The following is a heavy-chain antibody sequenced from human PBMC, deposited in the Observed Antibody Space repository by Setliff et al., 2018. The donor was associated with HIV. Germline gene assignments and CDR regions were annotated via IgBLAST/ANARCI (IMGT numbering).Heavy chain of an antibody. CDR3: AREPDSIPYDY. Sequence: SETLSLTCAVYGGSFSDQYWSWIRQPPGKGLEWIGEINYSGNTYYNPSLKSRVTISVDASRNQFSLKLNSVTAADTAVYYCAREPDSIPYDYWGQGTLVTVSS. V-gene: IGHV4-34*01. CDR2: INYSGNT. J-gene: IGHJ4*02. CDR1: GGSFSDQY. D-gene: IGHD4-4*01.